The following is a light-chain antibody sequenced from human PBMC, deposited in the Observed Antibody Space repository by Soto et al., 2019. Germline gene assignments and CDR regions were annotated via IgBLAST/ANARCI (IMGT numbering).Light chain of an antibody. Sequence: DVQMTQSPSSLSASVGDRVTITCQASQDISNYLNWYQQKPGKAPKLLIYDASNLETGVPSRFSGSGSGTDFTFTIRSLQPEDIATYYCQQYDNLPLNFGGETKVDVK. V-gene: IGKV1-33*01. CDR2: DAS. J-gene: IGKJ4*01. CDR3: QQYDNLPLN. CDR1: QDISNY.